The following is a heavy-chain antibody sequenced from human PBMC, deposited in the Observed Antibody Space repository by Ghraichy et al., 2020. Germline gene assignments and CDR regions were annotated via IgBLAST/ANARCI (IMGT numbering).Heavy chain of an antibody. CDR2: TYYRSKWYN. V-gene: IGHV6-1*01. J-gene: IGHJ5*02. CDR1: GDSVSSNSAA. Sequence: SETLSLTCAISGDSVSSNSAAWNWIRQSPSRGLEWLGRTYYRSKWYNDYAVSVKSRITINPDTSKNQFSLQLNSVTPEDTAVYYCARGTVGPIVGATGNWFDPWGQGTLVTVSS. CDR3: ARGTVGPIVGATGNWFDP. D-gene: IGHD1-26*01.